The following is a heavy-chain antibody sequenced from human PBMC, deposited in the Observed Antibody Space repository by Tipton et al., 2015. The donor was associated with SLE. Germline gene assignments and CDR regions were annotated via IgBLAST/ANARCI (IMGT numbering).Heavy chain of an antibody. CDR2: IYYSGST. D-gene: IGHD1-1*01. V-gene: IGHV4-59*01. CDR1: GGSISSYY. Sequence: TLSLTCTVSGGSISSYYLSWIRQPPGKGLEWIGYIYYSGSTNYNPSLKSRVTISVDTSKNQFSLKLSSVTAADTAVYYCARLGTGIFDYWGQGTLVAVSS. CDR3: ARLGTGIFDY. J-gene: IGHJ4*02.